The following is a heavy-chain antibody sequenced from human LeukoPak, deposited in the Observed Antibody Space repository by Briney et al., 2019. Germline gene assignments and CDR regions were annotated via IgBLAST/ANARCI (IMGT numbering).Heavy chain of an antibody. Sequence: ASVKVSCKASGYTFTGYYMHWVRQAPGQGLEWMGWINPNSGGTSYAQKFHDRVTMTRDTSLTSAYLELSRLTSDDTAVYYCARYLSSGGDYWGQGTLVTVPS. V-gene: IGHV1-2*02. CDR3: ARYLSSGGDY. D-gene: IGHD2-15*01. CDR1: GYTFTGYY. CDR2: INPNSGGT. J-gene: IGHJ4*02.